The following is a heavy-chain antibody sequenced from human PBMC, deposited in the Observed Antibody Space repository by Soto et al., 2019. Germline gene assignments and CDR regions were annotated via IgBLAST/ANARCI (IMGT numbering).Heavy chain of an antibody. Sequence: GGSMRLSCAASEFTFSTYNVQWVRQAPGKGLEWVASISYHRSDKFYADSVKGRFTISRDNSKSTLSLEMNSLRPEDTAVYYCAGEHNNGESNGFDIWGQGTMVPVSS. CDR1: EFTFSTYN. CDR3: AGEHNNGESNGFDI. V-gene: IGHV3-30*03. J-gene: IGHJ3*02. CDR2: ISYHRSDK. D-gene: IGHD2-8*01.